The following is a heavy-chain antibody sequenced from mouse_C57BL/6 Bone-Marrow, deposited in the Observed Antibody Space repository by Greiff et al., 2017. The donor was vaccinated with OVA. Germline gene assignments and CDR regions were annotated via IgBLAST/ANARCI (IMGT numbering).Heavy chain of an antibody. CDR2: INPSNGGT. CDR3: ARSRDYAWFAY. CDR1: GYTFTSYW. V-gene: IGHV1-53*01. J-gene: IGHJ3*01. Sequence: VQLQQPGTELVKPGASVKLSCKASGYTFTSYWMHWVKQRPGQGLAWIGNINPSNGGTNYNEKFKSKATLTVDKSSSTAYMQLSSLTAEDSAVYDGARSRDYAWFAYWGQGTLVTVSA. D-gene: IGHD2-4*01.